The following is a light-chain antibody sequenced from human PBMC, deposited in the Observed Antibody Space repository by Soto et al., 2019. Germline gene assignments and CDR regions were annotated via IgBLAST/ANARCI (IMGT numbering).Light chain of an antibody. CDR2: DAS. Sequence: EIVLTQSPATLSLSPGERATLSCRASQSINRHLAWYRQKPGQAPRLLIYDASNRANGVPARFGGSGSGTDFTLTINSLEPEDFATYYCLQDYSYPLTFGGGTKVDI. CDR1: QSINRH. V-gene: IGKV3-11*01. CDR3: LQDYSYPLT. J-gene: IGKJ4*01.